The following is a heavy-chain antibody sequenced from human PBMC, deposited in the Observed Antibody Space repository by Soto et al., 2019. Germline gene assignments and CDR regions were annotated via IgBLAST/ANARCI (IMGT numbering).Heavy chain of an antibody. D-gene: IGHD3-10*01. V-gene: IGHV3-30*18. CDR1: GFTFSSYG. Sequence: PGGSLRLSCAASGFTFSSYGMHWVRQAPGKGLEWVAVISYDGSNKYYADSVKGRFTISRDNSKNTLYLQMNSLRAEDTAVYYSEKAPATYYSGDAFDIWGQGKMVTVPS. J-gene: IGHJ3*02. CDR2: ISYDGSNK. CDR3: EKAPATYYSGDAFDI.